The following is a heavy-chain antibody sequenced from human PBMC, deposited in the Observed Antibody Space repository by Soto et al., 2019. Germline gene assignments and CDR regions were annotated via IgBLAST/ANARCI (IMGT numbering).Heavy chain of an antibody. CDR3: AHAYGGRSLY. CDR2: IYWDDTK. D-gene: IGHD1-26*01. Sequence: QITLKECGPTLVKPTQTLTLTCTFSGFSLTTDRVGVGWIRQPPGEALQWLAVIYWDDTKTYSPSLESRLTIAKNTSKNQVALTLTNMDSADAATYYCAHAYGGRSLYWGQGTLVTVSS. J-gene: IGHJ4*02. V-gene: IGHV2-5*02. CDR1: GFSLTTDRVG.